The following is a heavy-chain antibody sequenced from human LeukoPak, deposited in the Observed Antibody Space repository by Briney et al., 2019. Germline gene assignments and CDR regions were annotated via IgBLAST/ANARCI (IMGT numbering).Heavy chain of an antibody. Sequence: SVKVSCKASGYTFTAYFVHWVRQAPGQGLEWMGGIIPIFGTANYAQKFQGRVTITADESTSTAYMELSSLRSEDTAVYYCARVGEVAAQTEYYFDYWGQGTLVTVSS. J-gene: IGHJ4*02. CDR2: IIPIFGTA. V-gene: IGHV1-69*13. CDR3: ARVGEVAAQTEYYFDY. D-gene: IGHD6-13*01. CDR1: GYTFTAYF.